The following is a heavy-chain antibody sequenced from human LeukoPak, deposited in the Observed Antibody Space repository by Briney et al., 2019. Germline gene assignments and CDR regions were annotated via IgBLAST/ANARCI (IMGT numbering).Heavy chain of an antibody. CDR2: ISGSGGST. CDR3: AKAIGGCYADEYYFDY. V-gene: IGHV3-23*01. Sequence: PGGSLRLSCAASGFTFSSYAMSWVRQAPGKGLEWVSAISGSGGSTYYADSVKGRFTISRDNSKNTLYLQMNSLRAEDTAVYYCAKAIGGCYADEYYFDYWGQGTLVTVSS. J-gene: IGHJ4*02. CDR1: GFTFSSYA. D-gene: IGHD6-19*01.